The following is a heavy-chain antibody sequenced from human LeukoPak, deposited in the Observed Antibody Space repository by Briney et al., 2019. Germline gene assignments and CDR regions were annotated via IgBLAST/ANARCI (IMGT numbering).Heavy chain of an antibody. CDR2: TNPNSGNT. V-gene: IGHV1-8*01. Sequence: ASVKVSCKASGYTFTSYDINWVRQATGQGLEWMGWTNPNSGNTGYAQKFQGRVTMTRNTSISTAYMELSSLRSEDTAVYYCARGQLRRAYYDFWSGSDAFDIWGQGTMVTVSS. D-gene: IGHD3-3*01. CDR3: ARGQLRRAYYDFWSGSDAFDI. J-gene: IGHJ3*02. CDR1: GYTFTSYD.